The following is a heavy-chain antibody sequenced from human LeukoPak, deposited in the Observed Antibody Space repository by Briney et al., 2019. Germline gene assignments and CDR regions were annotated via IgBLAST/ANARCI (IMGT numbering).Heavy chain of an antibody. CDR1: GFTFSDYY. D-gene: IGHD6-19*01. V-gene: IGHV3-11*04. Sequence: PGGSLRLSCAASGFTFSDYYMSWIRQAPGKGLEWVSYISSSGSTIYYADSVKGRFTISRDNAKNSLYLQMNSLRAEDTAVYYCVRDRDSVAGTSGNCDYWGQGTLVTVSS. CDR2: ISSSGSTI. J-gene: IGHJ4*02. CDR3: VRDRDSVAGTSGNCDY.